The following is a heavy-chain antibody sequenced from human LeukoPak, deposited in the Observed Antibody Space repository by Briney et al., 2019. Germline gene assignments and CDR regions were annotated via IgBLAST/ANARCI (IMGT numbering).Heavy chain of an antibody. V-gene: IGHV4-39*01. J-gene: IGHJ3*02. CDR2: AYYSGST. CDR1: GGSISGSVYY. CDR3: ARQSKARYFDWLLYKGGDSFDI. D-gene: IGHD3-9*01. Sequence: SETLSLTCTVSGGSISGSVYYWGWLRQPPGKGLEWIGSAYYSGSTYYNPSLKSRVTISVDTSKNQFSLKLSSVTAADTAVYYCARQSKARYFDWLLYKGGDSFDIWGQGTMVTVSS.